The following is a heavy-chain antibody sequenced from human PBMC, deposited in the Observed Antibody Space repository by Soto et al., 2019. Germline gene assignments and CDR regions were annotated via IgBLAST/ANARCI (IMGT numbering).Heavy chain of an antibody. Sequence: ASVKVSCKASGGTFSSYAISWVRQAPGQGLEWMGGIIPIFGTANYAQKFQGRVTITADESTSTAYMELSSLRSEDTAVYYCATGYSYGYGYYYGMDVWGQGTTVTVSS. J-gene: IGHJ6*02. V-gene: IGHV1-69*13. CDR3: ATGYSYGYGYYYGMDV. D-gene: IGHD5-18*01. CDR1: GGTFSSYA. CDR2: IIPIFGTA.